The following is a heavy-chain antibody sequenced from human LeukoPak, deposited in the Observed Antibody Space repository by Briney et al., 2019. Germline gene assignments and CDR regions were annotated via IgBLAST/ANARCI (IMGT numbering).Heavy chain of an antibody. D-gene: IGHD5-12*01. J-gene: IGHJ4*02. CDR3: ARRAHSGAMITLDY. Sequence: GESLQISCRGSGYGFTSYWIVWVRQMPGKGLELMGVIYPGDSNSRYSPSFQGQVTISADNSISTAYLQWSSLKASDTAMYYCARRAHSGAMITLDYWGQGTLVTVSS. CDR2: IYPGDSNS. CDR1: GYGFTSYW. V-gene: IGHV5-51*01.